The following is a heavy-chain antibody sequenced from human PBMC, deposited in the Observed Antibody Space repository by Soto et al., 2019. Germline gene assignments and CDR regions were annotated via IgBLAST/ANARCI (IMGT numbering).Heavy chain of an antibody. CDR3: ARADRRTDYFDY. V-gene: IGHV4-30-2*01. CDR2: IYHSGST. J-gene: IGHJ4*02. D-gene: IGHD2-15*01. Sequence: SETLSLTCAVSGGSISSGGYSWSWIRQPPGKGLEWIGYIYHSGSTYYNPSLKSRVTISVDRSKNQFSLKLSSVTAADTAVYYCARADRRTDYFDYWGQGTLVTVSS. CDR1: GGSISSGGYS.